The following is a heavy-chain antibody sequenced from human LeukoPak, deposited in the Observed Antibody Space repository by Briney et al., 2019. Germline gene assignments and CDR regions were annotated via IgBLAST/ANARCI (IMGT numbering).Heavy chain of an antibody. D-gene: IGHD3-9*01. CDR1: GFTFSSYA. CDR2: ISGSCGST. V-gene: IGHV3-23*01. J-gene: IGHJ4*02. Sequence: GGSLRLSCAASGFTFSSYAMSWVRQAPGKGLEWVSAISGSCGSTYYADSVKRRFTISRDTSKNTLYLQMNSLRAEDTAVYYCAGVLRYLDWYDYWGQGTLVTVSS. CDR3: AGVLRYLDWYDY.